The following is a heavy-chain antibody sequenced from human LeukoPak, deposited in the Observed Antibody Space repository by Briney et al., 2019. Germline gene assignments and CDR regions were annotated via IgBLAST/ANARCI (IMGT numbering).Heavy chain of an antibody. CDR2: INPNSGGT. Sequence: GASVKVSCKASGYTFTGYYMHWVRQAPGQGLEWMGWINPNSGGTNYAQKFQGRVTMTRDTSISTAYMELSRLRSDDTAVYYCARVPNLWFGELLSANWFDPWGQGTLVTVSS. CDR1: GYTFTGYY. V-gene: IGHV1-2*02. D-gene: IGHD3-10*01. CDR3: ARVPNLWFGELLSANWFDP. J-gene: IGHJ5*02.